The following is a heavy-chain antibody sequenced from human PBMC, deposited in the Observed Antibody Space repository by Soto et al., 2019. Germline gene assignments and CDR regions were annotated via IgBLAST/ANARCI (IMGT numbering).Heavy chain of an antibody. J-gene: IGHJ6*02. Sequence: GASVKVSCKASGYTFTGYYMHWVRQAPGQGLEWMGGINPNSGGTNYAQKFQGRVTITRDTSASTAYMELSSLRSEDTAVYYCARAPSGVVPAAIRSGRGYYRMDVWGQATTVTVSS. CDR3: ARAPSGVVPAAIRSGRGYYRMDV. V-gene: IGHV1-2*02. CDR1: GYTFTGYY. D-gene: IGHD2-2*02. CDR2: INPNSGGT.